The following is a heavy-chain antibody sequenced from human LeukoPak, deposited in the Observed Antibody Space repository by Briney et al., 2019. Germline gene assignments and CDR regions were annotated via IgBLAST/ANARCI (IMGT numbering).Heavy chain of an antibody. D-gene: IGHD5-24*01. CDR1: GYIFINYG. J-gene: IGHJ6*03. Sequence: ASVKVSCKASGYIFINYGISWVRQAPGQGLEWMGWISVYNGNTDYAQKFQGRVTMTTDTSTTTAYMELRSLRSDDTAVYYCARLQFGGSTLRYYYYYTDFWGNGTTVTVYS. V-gene: IGHV1-18*01. CDR3: ARLQFGGSTLRYYYYYTDF. CDR2: ISVYNGNT.